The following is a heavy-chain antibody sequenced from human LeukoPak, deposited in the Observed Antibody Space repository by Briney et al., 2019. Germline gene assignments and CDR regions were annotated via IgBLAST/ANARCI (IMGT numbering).Heavy chain of an antibody. CDR3: ASAGHSGSFGFDY. J-gene: IGHJ4*02. Sequence: SETLSLTCTVSGGSISSYYWSWIRQPPGKGLEWIGYIYYSGSTNYNPSLKSRVTISVDTSKNQFSLKLSSVTAADTAVYYCASAGHSGSFGFDYWGQGTLVTVSS. CDR1: GGSISSYY. D-gene: IGHD1-26*01. V-gene: IGHV4-59*01. CDR2: IYYSGST.